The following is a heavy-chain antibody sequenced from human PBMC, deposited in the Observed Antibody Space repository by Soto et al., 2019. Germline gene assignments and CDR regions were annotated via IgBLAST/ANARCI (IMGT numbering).Heavy chain of an antibody. Sequence: GGSLRLSCAASGFSFSNNGMHWVRQAPGKGLEWVAIISYDGSKKYYADSVKGRLTISRDNSKNTLYLQMNSLRVEDTAVYYCAKDRVESGLGEIDYWGQGTLVTVSS. CDR1: GFSFSNNG. CDR3: AKDRVESGLGEIDY. CDR2: ISYDGSKK. J-gene: IGHJ4*02. V-gene: IGHV3-30*18. D-gene: IGHD3-16*01.